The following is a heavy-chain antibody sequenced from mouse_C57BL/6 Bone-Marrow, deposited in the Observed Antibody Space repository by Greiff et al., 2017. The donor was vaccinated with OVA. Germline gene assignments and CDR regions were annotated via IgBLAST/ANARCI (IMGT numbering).Heavy chain of an antibody. Sequence: EVQLQQSGAELVKPGASVKLSCTASGFNIKDYYMHWVKQRTKQGLEWIGRIDPEDGETKYAPKFQGKATITADTSSNTAYLQLSSLTSEDTAVYYCARSPITTVVAPYWYFDVWGTGTTVTVSS. D-gene: IGHD1-1*01. CDR3: ARSPITTVVAPYWYFDV. J-gene: IGHJ1*03. V-gene: IGHV14-2*01. CDR1: GFNIKDYY. CDR2: IDPEDGET.